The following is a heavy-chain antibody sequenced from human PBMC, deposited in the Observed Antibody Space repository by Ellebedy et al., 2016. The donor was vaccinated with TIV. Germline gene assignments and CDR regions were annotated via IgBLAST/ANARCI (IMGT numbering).Heavy chain of an antibody. Sequence: YAQMLQDRVTMTTDKSTSTAYMELRSLRSDDTAVYYCARYRLGQGLAYQFLEYWGQGTLVTVSS. V-gene: IGHV1-18*01. J-gene: IGHJ4*02. CDR3: ARYRLGQGLAYQFLEY. D-gene: IGHD2-2*01.